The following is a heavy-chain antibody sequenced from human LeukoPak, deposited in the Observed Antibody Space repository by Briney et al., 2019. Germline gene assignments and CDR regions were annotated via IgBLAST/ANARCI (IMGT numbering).Heavy chain of an antibody. CDR3: ARLYYYDSSSDY. J-gene: IGHJ4*02. CDR2: INWNGGST. V-gene: IGHV3-20*04. Sequence: GGSLRLSCAASGFTFDDYGMSWVRQAPGKGLEWVSGINWNGGSTGYADSVKGRFTISRDSAKNSLYLQMNSLRAEDTALYYCARLYYYDSSSDYWGQGTLVTVSS. D-gene: IGHD3-22*01. CDR1: GFTFDDYG.